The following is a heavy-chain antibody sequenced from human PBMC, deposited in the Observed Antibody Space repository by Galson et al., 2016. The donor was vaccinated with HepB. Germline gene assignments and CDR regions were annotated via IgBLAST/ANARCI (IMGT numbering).Heavy chain of an antibody. J-gene: IGHJ4*02. V-gene: IGHV3-30*04. CDR1: GFPFSSYA. CDR2: ISFDGSNQ. Sequence: SLRLSCAASGFPFSSYAVHWVRQAPGKGPEWLAVISFDGSNQFYADSVKGRFTISRDNSNNTLHLQMHSLRVEDTALYYCARDSYCTRTICYPYYFDFWGQGTLVAVSS. D-gene: IGHD2-2*01. CDR3: ARDSYCTRTICYPYYFDF.